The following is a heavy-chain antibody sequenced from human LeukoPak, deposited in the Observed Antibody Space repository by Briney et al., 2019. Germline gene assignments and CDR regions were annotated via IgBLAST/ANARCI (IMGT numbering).Heavy chain of an antibody. Sequence: GRSLRLSCAASGFTFSSYWMHWVRQAPGKGLVWVSRINSDGSSTSYADSVKGRFTISRDNAKNTLYLQMNSLRAEDTAVYYCARSLGGYAGYYYYYGMDVWGQGTTVTVSS. V-gene: IGHV3-74*01. CDR2: INSDGSST. D-gene: IGHD5-12*01. CDR3: ARSLGGYAGYYYYYGMDV. J-gene: IGHJ6*02. CDR1: GFTFSSYW.